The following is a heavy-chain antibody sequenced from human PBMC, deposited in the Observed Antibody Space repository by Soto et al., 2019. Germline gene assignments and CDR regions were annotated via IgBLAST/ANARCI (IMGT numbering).Heavy chain of an antibody. J-gene: IGHJ4*02. D-gene: IGHD2-2*01. CDR3: ARDHGEGDPAVYPFFDY. CDR2: IKQDGSEK. V-gene: IGHV3-7*01. Sequence: AASGFTFSNYWMSCVRQAPGKGLEWVANIKQDGSEKYYVDSVKGRFTVSRDNAKNSLYLQMKSLRGEDTAVYYCARDHGEGDPAVYPFFDYWGQGTLVAVSS. CDR1: GFTFSNYW.